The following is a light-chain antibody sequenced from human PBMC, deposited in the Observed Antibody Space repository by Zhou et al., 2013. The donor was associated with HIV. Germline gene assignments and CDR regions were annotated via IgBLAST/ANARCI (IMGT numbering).Light chain of an antibody. CDR3: HQYNAWPFT. V-gene: IGKV3D-15*01. CDR2: GAS. CDR1: QSVSSD. J-gene: IGKJ2*01. Sequence: EIEMTQSPATLSLSPGEGATLSCRASQSVSSDLAWYQQKPGQAPRLLMYGASTRATGFPARFSGSGSGTEFTLTISSLQSEDFAVYYCHQYNAWPFTFGQGTKLEIK.